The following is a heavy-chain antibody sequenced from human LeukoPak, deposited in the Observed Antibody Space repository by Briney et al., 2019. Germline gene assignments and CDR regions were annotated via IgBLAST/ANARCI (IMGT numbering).Heavy chain of an antibody. CDR3: AREKMEVGYYGLDV. D-gene: IGHD1-1*01. J-gene: IGHJ6*02. Sequence: SVEVSCKASGGTFDNSAINWVRQAPGQGLEWMGRIIPILNIPNYAQKLQGRVTIAADKSTSTAYMELSSLRSDDTAVYYCAREKMEVGYYGLDVWGQGTTVTVSS. CDR2: IIPILNIP. CDR1: GGTFDNSA. V-gene: IGHV1-69*04.